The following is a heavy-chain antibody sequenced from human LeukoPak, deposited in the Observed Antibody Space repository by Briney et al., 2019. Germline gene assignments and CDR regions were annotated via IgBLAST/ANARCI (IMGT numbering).Heavy chain of an antibody. CDR2: VSYDGSNK. Sequence: QPGGSLRLSCAASGFTFSSYGMHWVRQAPGKGLEWVAVVSYDGSNKYYADSVKGRFTISRDNSKNTLYLQMNSLRAEDTAVYYCARVPYSGNYYNWYFDLWGRGTLVTVSS. J-gene: IGHJ2*01. CDR1: GFTFSSYG. CDR3: ARVPYSGNYYNWYFDL. D-gene: IGHD1-26*01. V-gene: IGHV3-30*03.